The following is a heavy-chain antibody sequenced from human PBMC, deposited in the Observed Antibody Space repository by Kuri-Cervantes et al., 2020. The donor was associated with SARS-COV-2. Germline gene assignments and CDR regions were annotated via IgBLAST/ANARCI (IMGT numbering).Heavy chain of an antibody. CDR3: ARLLTWFGELSGWFDP. CDR1: GYTFTSYW. J-gene: IGHJ5*02. CDR2: IYPGDSDT. D-gene: IGHD3-10*01. V-gene: IGHV5-51*01. Sequence: GGSLRLSCKGSGYTFTSYWIAWVRQMPGKGLEWMGIIYPGDSDTRYSPSFQGQVTISADKSISTAYLQWSSLKASDTAMYYCARLLTWFGELSGWFDPWGQGTLVTVSS.